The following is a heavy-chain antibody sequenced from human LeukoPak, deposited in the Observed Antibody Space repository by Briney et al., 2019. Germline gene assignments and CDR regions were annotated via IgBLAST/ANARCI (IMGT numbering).Heavy chain of an antibody. Sequence: VASVKVSCKASGGTFSSYAISWVRQAPGQGLDWMGGIIPIFGTANYAQKFQGRVTIITDESTSTAYMELSSLRSEDTAVYYCARGDVVVTAILDYWGQGTLVTVSS. CDR2: IIPIFGTA. D-gene: IGHD2-21*02. J-gene: IGHJ4*02. V-gene: IGHV1-69*05. CDR1: GGTFSSYA. CDR3: ARGDVVVTAILDY.